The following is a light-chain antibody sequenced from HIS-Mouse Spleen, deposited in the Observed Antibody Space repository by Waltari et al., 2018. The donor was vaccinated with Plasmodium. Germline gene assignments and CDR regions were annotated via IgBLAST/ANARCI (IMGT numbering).Light chain of an antibody. V-gene: IGLV3-10*01. Sequence: SYELTQPPSVSVSPGQTARITCSGDALPKKYAYWYQQKSGQAPVLVIYEDSKRPSGIPERFSGSSSGRRATMTISGAQVEDEADYCCYSTDSSGNHRVFGGGTKLTVL. CDR3: YSTDSSGNHRV. CDR2: EDS. CDR1: ALPKKY. J-gene: IGLJ3*02.